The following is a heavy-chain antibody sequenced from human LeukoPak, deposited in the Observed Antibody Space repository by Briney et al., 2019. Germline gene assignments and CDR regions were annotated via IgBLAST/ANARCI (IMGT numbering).Heavy chain of an antibody. Sequence: SETLSLTCTVSGGSISSYYWSWIRQPPGEGLEWIGYIYYSGSTNYNPSLKSRVTISVDTSKNQFSLKLSSVTAADTAVYYCARSLPYDAFDIWGQGTMVTVSS. J-gene: IGHJ3*02. CDR3: ARSLPYDAFDI. CDR2: IYYSGST. CDR1: GGSISSYY. D-gene: IGHD1-26*01. V-gene: IGHV4-59*01.